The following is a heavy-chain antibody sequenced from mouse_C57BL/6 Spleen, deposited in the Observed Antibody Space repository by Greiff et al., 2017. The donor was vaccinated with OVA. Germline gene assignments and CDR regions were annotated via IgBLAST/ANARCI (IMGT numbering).Heavy chain of an antibody. Sequence: VQLQQPGAELVKPGASVKLSCKASGYTFTSYWMQWVKQRPGQGLEWIGEIDPSDSYTNYNQKFKGKATLTVDTSSSTAYMQLSSLTSEDSAVYYCARVYDGYPFDYWGQGTTLTVSS. CDR1: GYTFTSYW. CDR3: ARVYDGYPFDY. CDR2: IDPSDSYT. J-gene: IGHJ2*01. D-gene: IGHD2-3*01. V-gene: IGHV1-50*01.